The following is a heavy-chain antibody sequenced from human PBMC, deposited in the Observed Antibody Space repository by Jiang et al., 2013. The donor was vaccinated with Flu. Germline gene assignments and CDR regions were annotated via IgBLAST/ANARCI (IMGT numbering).Heavy chain of an antibody. Sequence: EWIGEINHSGSTNYNPSLKSRVTISVDASKNQFSLKLNSVTAADTAVYYCARGRAYGGYFDYWGQGTLVTVSS. CDR3: ARGRAYGGYFDY. CDR2: INHSGST. J-gene: IGHJ4*02. D-gene: IGHD4-23*01. V-gene: IGHV4-34*01.